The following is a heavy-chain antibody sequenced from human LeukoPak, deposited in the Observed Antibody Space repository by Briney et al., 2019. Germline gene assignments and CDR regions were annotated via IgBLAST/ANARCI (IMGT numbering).Heavy chain of an antibody. J-gene: IGHJ4*02. CDR1: GFTFSNYA. CDR2: ITDSGAAT. V-gene: IGHV3-23*01. D-gene: IGHD6-13*01. CDR3: AKEESSTWYSLGSFDY. Sequence: GGSLRLSCVVSGFTFSNYAMSWVRQPPGKGLEWVSAITDSGAATYYADSVKGRFTISRDNSKNTVYLQMNSLSDEDTAVYYCAKEESSTWYSLGSFDYWGQGALVTVSS.